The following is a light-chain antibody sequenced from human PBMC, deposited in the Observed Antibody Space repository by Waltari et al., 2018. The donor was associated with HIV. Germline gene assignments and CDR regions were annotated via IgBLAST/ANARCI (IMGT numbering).Light chain of an antibody. V-gene: IGLV3-19*01. CDR1: NLRTYY. CDR3: NSRDSAGHHVV. Sequence: SSELTQDPAVSVALGQTVRITCQGDNLRTYYTSWYQQKPGQAPVLVFSPILNRPSGIPDRFSGSSSGGTASLTITGAQAEDEADYYCNSRDSAGHHVVFGGGTKLTVL. J-gene: IGLJ2*01. CDR2: PIL.